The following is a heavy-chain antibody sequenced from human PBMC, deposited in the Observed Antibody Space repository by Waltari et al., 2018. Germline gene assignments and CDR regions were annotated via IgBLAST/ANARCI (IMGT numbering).Heavy chain of an antibody. CDR3: ARSGLGWELPPEPRAFDI. D-gene: IGHD1-26*01. Sequence: QVQLQESGPGLVKPSETLSLTCTVSGGSISSSYWSWIRQPPGKGLEWIGYIYYSGSTNYNPSLKSRVTISVDTSKNQFSLKLSSVTAADTAVYYCARSGLGWELPPEPRAFDIWGQGTMVTVSS. V-gene: IGHV4-59*01. J-gene: IGHJ3*02. CDR2: IYYSGST. CDR1: GGSISSSY.